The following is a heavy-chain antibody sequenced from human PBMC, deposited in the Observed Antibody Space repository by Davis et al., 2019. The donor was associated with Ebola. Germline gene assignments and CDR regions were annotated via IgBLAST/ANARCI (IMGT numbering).Heavy chain of an antibody. CDR2: IRPDGSEE. D-gene: IGHD3-9*01. V-gene: IGHV3-7*01. CDR1: GFTFGLYA. J-gene: IGHJ5*02. Sequence: GGSLRLSCAASGFTFGLYAMSWVRQAPGKGLEWVANIRPDGSEEQYVDSLKGRITISRDNAKNSLYRQVNSLRDQDTAVYYCARGPRDYDILIRSWFDPWGQGTLVTVSS. CDR3: ARGPRDYDILIRSWFDP.